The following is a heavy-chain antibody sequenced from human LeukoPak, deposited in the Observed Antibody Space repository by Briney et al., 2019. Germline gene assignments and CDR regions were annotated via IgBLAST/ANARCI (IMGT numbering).Heavy chain of an antibody. CDR2: ICYSGST. CDR3: ATTVTAASLDAFDI. Sequence: SETLSLTCTVSGGSINSYYWGWIRQPPGKGLEWIGSICYSGSTYYNPSLKSRVTISVDTSKNQFSLKLSSVTAADTAVYYCATTVTAASLDAFDIWGQGTMVTVSS. V-gene: IGHV4-39*01. J-gene: IGHJ3*02. D-gene: IGHD6-13*01. CDR1: GGSINSYY.